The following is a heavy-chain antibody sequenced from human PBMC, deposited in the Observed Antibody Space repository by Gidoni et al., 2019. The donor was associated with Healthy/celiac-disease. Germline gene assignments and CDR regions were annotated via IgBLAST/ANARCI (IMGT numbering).Heavy chain of an antibody. J-gene: IGHJ6*03. CDR1: GGSISSYY. V-gene: IGHV4-59*01. D-gene: IGHD1-26*01. CDR3: ARDSHFPTTPDYYYMDV. CDR2: IYCSGST. Sequence: QVQLQESGPGLVKPSETLSLTCTVPGGSISSYYWSWIRQPPGRGLEWIWYIYCSGSTNNNPLLKSRVTISVDTSNNQFSLQLSSVTAANTAVYYWARDSHFPTTPDYYYMDVWGKGTSVTVSS.